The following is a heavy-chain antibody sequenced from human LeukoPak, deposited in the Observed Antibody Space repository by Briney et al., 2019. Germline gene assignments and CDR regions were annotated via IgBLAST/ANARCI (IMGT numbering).Heavy chain of an antibody. V-gene: IGHV1-69*05. J-gene: IGHJ4*02. CDR1: GGSFSSEA. D-gene: IGHD2-15*01. Sequence: SVKVSCKAFGGSFSSEAISWVRQAPGQGLEWMGGIIPIFGTANYAQKFQGRVTITTDESTATAYMEVSSLRSEDTAVYYCGRKAGDCGGGSCYSIDYWGQGTLVTVSS. CDR3: GRKAGDCGGGSCYSIDY. CDR2: IIPIFGTA.